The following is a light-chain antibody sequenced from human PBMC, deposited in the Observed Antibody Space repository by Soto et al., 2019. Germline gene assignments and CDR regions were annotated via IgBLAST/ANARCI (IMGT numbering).Light chain of an antibody. J-gene: IGLJ3*02. CDR1: SSDVGSYNL. Sequence: QSALTQPASVSGSPGQSITISCTGTSSDVGSYNLVSWYQQHPGKAPKLMISEVTKRPSGVSNRFSGSKSGNTAFLTISGLQAEDESDYYCCSYAGSNTWVFGGGTKLTVL. CDR3: CSYAGSNTWV. V-gene: IGLV2-23*02. CDR2: EVT.